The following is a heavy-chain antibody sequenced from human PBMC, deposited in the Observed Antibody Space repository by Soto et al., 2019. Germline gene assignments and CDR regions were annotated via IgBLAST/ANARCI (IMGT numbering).Heavy chain of an antibody. J-gene: IGHJ4*02. V-gene: IGHV1-69*04. D-gene: IGHD3-10*01. Sequence: QVQVVQSGAEVKKPGSSVKFSCKTSGGTFSSYTISWVRQAHGQGLEWLGRIIPIFGVTNYAQKFQDRLTMSADRPTTTAYMELSGLTSADTAVYYCVRDWESTTQTWGFGDSWGQGTLVTVSS. CDR2: IIPIFGVT. CDR3: VRDWESTTQTWGFGDS. CDR1: GGTFSSYT.